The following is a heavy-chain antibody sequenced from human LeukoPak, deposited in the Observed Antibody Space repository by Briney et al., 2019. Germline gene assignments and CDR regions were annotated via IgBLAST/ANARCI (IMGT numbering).Heavy chain of an antibody. Sequence: GGSLRLSCAASGFSFSDYWMGWVRQSPEKGLEWVANIKEDGSARYYVDSVKGRFTISRDNAKNSLYLQMTSLRAEDTAMYYCARDPRDDHNSLDSWGQGTQVTVSS. CDR2: IKEDGSAR. CDR1: GFSFSDYW. V-gene: IGHV3-7*03. J-gene: IGHJ5*01. CDR3: ARDPRDDHNSLDS.